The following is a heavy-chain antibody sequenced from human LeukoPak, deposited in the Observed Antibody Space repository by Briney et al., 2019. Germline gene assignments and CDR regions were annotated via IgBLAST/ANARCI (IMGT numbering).Heavy chain of an antibody. CDR3: ARDGWELGRGLHAFDI. CDR1: GYTFTSYY. Sequence: ASVKVSCKASGYTFTSYYMHWVRQAPGQGLEWMGIINPSGGSTSYAQKFQGRVTMTRDMSTSTVYMELSSLRSEDTAVYYCARDGWELGRGLHAFDIWGQGTMVTVSS. D-gene: IGHD1-26*01. V-gene: IGHV1-46*01. J-gene: IGHJ3*02. CDR2: INPSGGST.